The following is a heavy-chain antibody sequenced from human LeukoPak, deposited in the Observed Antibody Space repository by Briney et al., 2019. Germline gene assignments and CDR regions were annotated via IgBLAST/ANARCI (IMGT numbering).Heavy chain of an antibody. CDR1: GFTFSSYG. J-gene: IGHJ4*02. D-gene: IGHD1-26*01. V-gene: IGHV3-30*02. CDR3: AKVRRVGATVFADGFDY. Sequence: WGSLRLSCAASGFTFSSYGMHWVRQAPGKGLGWVAFIRYDGSNKYYADSVKGRFTISRDNSKNPMYLQMNSLRAEDTAVYYCAKVRRVGATVFADGFDYWGQGTLVTVSS. CDR2: IRYDGSNK.